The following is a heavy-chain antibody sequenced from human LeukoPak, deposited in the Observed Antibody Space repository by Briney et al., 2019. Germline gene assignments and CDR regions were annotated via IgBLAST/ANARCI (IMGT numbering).Heavy chain of an antibody. V-gene: IGHV3-30*18. CDR1: GFTFSSYG. CDR3: AEDTNCYDTSGPLDY. CDR2: ISYDGSNK. Sequence: GGSLRLSCAASGFTFSSYGMHWVRQAPAKGLERVALISYDGSNKYYADSVKGRFTISRDNSKNTLYLQMNSLRAEDTAVYYCAEDTNCYDTSGPLDYWGQGTLVTVSS. J-gene: IGHJ4*02. D-gene: IGHD3-22*01.